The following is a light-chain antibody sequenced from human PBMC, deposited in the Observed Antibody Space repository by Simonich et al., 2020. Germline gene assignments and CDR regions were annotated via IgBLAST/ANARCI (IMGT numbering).Light chain of an antibody. CDR1: QGIRNS. CDR2: AVS. V-gene: IGKV1-NL1*01. J-gene: IGKJ5*01. Sequence: DIQMTQSPSSLSASVGDRVTITCRASQGIRNSLAWYQQKPGKAPKLLLYAVSRLESGVPSRFSGSGSGTDYTLTISSLQPEDFATYYCQQYYSTPITFGQGTRLEIK. CDR3: QQYYSTPIT.